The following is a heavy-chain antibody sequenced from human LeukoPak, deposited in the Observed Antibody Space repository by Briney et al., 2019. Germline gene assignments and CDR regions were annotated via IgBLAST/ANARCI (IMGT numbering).Heavy chain of an antibody. Sequence: GRSLRLSCTASGFTFGDYAMSWVRQAPGKGREWVGFIRSNAYGGTSEYAASVKGRFTISRDDSKSIAYLQMNSLKTEDTAVYYCTRDTGGYCSSTSCYAFDIWGQGTMVTVSS. D-gene: IGHD2-2*01. CDR2: IRSNAYGGTS. J-gene: IGHJ3*02. CDR3: TRDTGGYCSSTSCYAFDI. V-gene: IGHV3-49*04. CDR1: GFTFGDYA.